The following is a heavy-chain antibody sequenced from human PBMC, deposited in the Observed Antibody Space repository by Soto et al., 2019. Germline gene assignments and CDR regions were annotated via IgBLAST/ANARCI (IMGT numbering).Heavy chain of an antibody. CDR3: ARDGYNYGAFDI. Sequence: SETLSLTCTVSGGSISSYYWSWIRQPPGKGLEWIGHVFYTGNSNYNPSLKSRVTVSVDTSKTQFSLKLTSVTAADTAMYYCARDGYNYGAFDIWGQGTMVTVSS. CDR2: VFYTGNS. CDR1: GGSISSYY. V-gene: IGHV4-59*01. D-gene: IGHD5-12*01. J-gene: IGHJ3*02.